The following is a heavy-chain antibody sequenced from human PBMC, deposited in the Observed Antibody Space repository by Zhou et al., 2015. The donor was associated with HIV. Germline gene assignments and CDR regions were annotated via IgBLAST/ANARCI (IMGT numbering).Heavy chain of an antibody. Sequence: QLVESGGGVVQPGRSLRLSCAASGFTFDDYTMHWVRQAPGKGLEWVSGISWNSVTIGYADSVRGRFTISRDNAKTSLYLQMNSLRAEDTALYYCTKQGRFGSGTYLLQYWGQGALVTVSS. CDR2: ISWNSVTI. V-gene: IGHV3-9*01. J-gene: IGHJ4*02. CDR1: GFTFDDYT. D-gene: IGHD3-10*01. CDR3: TKQGRFGSGTYLLQY.